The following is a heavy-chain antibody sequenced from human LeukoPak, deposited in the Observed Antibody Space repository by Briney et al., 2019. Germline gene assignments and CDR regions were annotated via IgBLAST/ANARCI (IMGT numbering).Heavy chain of an antibody. CDR3: AGSYGSNWFDP. J-gene: IGHJ5*02. D-gene: IGHD5-18*01. CDR2: IKSDGSST. CDR1: GLTFSSYW. Sequence: TGGSLRLSCVASGLTFSSYWMSWVRQAPGEGLVWVSRIKSDGSSTNYADSVKGRFTISRDNAKNTLYLEMNSLRAEDTAVYYCAGSYGSNWFDPWGQRTLVTVSS. V-gene: IGHV3-74*01.